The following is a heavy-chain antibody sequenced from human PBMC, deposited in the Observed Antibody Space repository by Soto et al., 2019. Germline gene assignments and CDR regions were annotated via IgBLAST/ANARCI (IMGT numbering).Heavy chain of an antibody. V-gene: IGHV3-23*01. J-gene: IGHJ4*02. CDR2: ISGSGGST. CDR1: GFTFSNYA. CDR3: AKGTSYYDSSGFDY. D-gene: IGHD3-22*01. Sequence: EVQLLESGGDLLQPGGSLRLSCAASGFTFSNYATTWVRQAPGKGLEWVSVISGSGGSTYYADSVKGRFTISRDTSKNTLYLQMNNLRAEDTALYYCAKGTSYYDSSGFDYWGQGTLVTVSS.